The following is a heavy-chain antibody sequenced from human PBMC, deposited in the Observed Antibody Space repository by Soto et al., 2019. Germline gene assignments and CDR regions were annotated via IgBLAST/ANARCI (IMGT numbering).Heavy chain of an antibody. CDR1: KFTFRSYA. V-gene: IGHV3-23*01. Sequence: PGGSLRLSCGASKFTFRSYAMSWVRQAPGKGLEWVSGISGSGGSTYYADSVKGRFSIYRDNSKNTLYLQMNSLRAEDTAVYYCAKGTIFGVVTFDPWRFDPWGQGTLVTVSS. CDR2: ISGSGGST. J-gene: IGHJ5*02. D-gene: IGHD3-3*01. CDR3: AKGTIFGVVTFDPWRFDP.